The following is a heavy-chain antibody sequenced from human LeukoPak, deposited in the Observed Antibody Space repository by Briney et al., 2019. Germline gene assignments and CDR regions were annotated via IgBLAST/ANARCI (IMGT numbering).Heavy chain of an antibody. D-gene: IGHD1-26*01. CDR2: MNYSGTT. V-gene: IGHV4-39*01. Sequence: SETLSLTCSVSGDSFSSSSYYWGWVRQPRGKGLEWIGSMNYSGTTYYNPALKSRLTISVGTSKNQFSLRLSSVTVADTAVYYCARLSIVGATSSYYMDVWGKGTTVTVSS. CDR3: ARLSIVGATSSYYMDV. CDR1: GDSFSSSSYY. J-gene: IGHJ6*03.